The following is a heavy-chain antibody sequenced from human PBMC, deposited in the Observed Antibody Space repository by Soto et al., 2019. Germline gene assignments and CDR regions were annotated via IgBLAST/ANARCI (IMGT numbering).Heavy chain of an antibody. J-gene: IGHJ6*02. CDR3: AKGFMGATFYYGMDV. D-gene: IGHD1-26*01. CDR1: EVTFSTYA. V-gene: IGHV3-23*01. Sequence: QTGGSLRLSCAASEVTFSTYAMSWVRQAPGTGLEWVSGISGSAGSTNYADSVKGRFTISRDNSKNALYLQMNSLRADDTALYYCAKGFMGATFYYGMDVGGQGTTVTVSS. CDR2: ISGSAGST.